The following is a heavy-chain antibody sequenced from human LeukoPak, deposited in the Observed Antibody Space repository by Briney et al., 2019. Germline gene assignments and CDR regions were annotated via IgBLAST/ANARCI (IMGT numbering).Heavy chain of an antibody. D-gene: IGHD5-12*01. J-gene: IGHJ4*02. Sequence: GGSLRLSCAVSGFTFSSYWMSWVRQAPGKGLGWVANIKQDGSEKYYVDSVKGRFTISRDNAKNSLYLQMNSLRAEDTAVYYCARDELGLDYWGQGTLVTVSS. CDR2: IKQDGSEK. V-gene: IGHV3-7*01. CDR3: ARDELGLDY. CDR1: GFTFSSYW.